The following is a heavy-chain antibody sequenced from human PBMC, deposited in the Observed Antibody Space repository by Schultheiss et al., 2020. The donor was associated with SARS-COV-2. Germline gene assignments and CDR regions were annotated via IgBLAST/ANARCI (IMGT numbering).Heavy chain of an antibody. CDR2: ISGSGGST. D-gene: IGHD6-13*01. V-gene: IGHV3-23*01. CDR3: ASEMSSWADYYYYGMDV. CDR1: GFTFSSYA. Sequence: GESLKISCAASGFTFSSYAMSWVRQAPGKGLEWVSAISGSGGSTYYADSVKGRFTISRDNSKNTLYLQMNSLRVEDTAVYYCASEMSSWADYYYYGMDVWVQGTTVTVSS. J-gene: IGHJ6*02.